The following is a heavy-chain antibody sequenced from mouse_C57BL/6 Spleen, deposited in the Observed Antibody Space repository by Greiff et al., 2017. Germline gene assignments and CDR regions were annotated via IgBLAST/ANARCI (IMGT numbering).Heavy chain of an antibody. CDR1: GFTFSSYA. CDR2: ISDGGSYT. V-gene: IGHV5-4*03. Sequence: DVKLVESGGGLVKPGGSLKLSCAASGFTFSSYAMSWVRQTPEKRLEWVATISDGGSYTYYPDNVKGRFTISRDNAKNNLYLQMSHLKSEDTAMYYCARVGGAYYFDYWGQGTTLTVSS. CDR3: ARVGGAYYFDY. J-gene: IGHJ2*01.